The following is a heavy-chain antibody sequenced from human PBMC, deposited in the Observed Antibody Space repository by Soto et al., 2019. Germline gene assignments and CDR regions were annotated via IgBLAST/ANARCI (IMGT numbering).Heavy chain of an antibody. CDR1: GFTFSDYY. V-gene: IGHV3-11*05. J-gene: IGHJ6*02. CDR3: ARGSSWSYGMDV. Sequence: QVQLVESGGGLVKPGGSKRLSCAASGFTFSDYYMSWIRQAPGKGLEWVSYISSSSSYTNYADSVKGRFTISRDNAKNSLYLQMNSLRAEDTAVYYCARGSSWSYGMDVWGQGTTVTVSS. D-gene: IGHD6-13*01. CDR2: ISSSSSYT.